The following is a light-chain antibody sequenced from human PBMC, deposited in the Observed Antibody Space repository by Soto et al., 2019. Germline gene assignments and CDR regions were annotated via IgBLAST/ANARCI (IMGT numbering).Light chain of an antibody. J-gene: IGKJ5*01. CDR3: QQYCCSPYT. CDR2: GTF. V-gene: IGKV3-20*01. CDR1: QSLSTTD. Sequence: EIVLTQSPETLSLSPGKRATLSCRASQSLSTTDLVWYQQRSGPAPRLVIVGTFRTATGIPARFSGSGSGTDFTLSIIRLEPEDSAVYYCQQYCCSPYTLGRGTRLEIE.